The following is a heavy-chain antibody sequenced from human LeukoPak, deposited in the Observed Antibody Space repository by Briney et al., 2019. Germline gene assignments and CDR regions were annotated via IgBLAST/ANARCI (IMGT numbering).Heavy chain of an antibody. Sequence: GASVKVSCKASGYTFTSYGISWVRQAPGQGLEWVGWISAYNGNTNYAQKLQGRVTMTTDTSTSTAFMELRSLRSDDTAVYYCARVAGDYYDRREWGAFDIWGQGTMVTVSS. J-gene: IGHJ3*02. D-gene: IGHD3-22*01. CDR2: ISAYNGNT. CDR3: ARVAGDYYDRREWGAFDI. V-gene: IGHV1-18*01. CDR1: GYTFTSYG.